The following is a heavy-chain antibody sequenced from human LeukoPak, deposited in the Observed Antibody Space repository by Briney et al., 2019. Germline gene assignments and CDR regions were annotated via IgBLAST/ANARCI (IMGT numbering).Heavy chain of an antibody. J-gene: IGHJ4*02. CDR2: ISWNSSI. CDR3: AKGTGIVGATHFDY. V-gene: IGHV3-9*03. D-gene: IGHD1-26*01. CDR1: GFTFDDYA. Sequence: GGSLRLSCAASGFTFDDYAMHWVRQAPGKGLEWVSGISWNSSIGYADSVKGRFTISRDNAKNSLYLQMNSLRAEDMALYYCAKGTGIVGATHFDYWGQGTLVTVSS.